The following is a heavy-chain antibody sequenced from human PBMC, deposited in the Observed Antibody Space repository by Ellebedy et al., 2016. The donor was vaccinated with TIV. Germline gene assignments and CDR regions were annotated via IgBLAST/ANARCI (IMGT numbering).Heavy chain of an antibody. V-gene: IGHV4-59*01. CDR2: VYYSGDT. CDR3: AASESADSDY. CDR1: GGSIRSYY. Sequence: MPSETLSLTCTVSGGSIRSYYWSRIRQPPGKGLEWVGYVYYSGDTNSNPSLKSRVTMSIDTSKNQFSLMMSSVTAADTAVYYCAASESADSDYWGPGTLVTVSS. D-gene: IGHD2-2*01. J-gene: IGHJ4*02.